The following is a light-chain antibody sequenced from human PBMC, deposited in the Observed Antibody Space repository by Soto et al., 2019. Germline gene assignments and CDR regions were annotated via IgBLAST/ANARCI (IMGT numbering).Light chain of an antibody. CDR3: MQLTHLPRT. CDR2: QVS. Sequence: DTVLTQTPLSSPVTLGQPASISCRSSQSLVYSDGNTYLSWLQQRPGQPPRLLIYQVSNRFSGVPDRFSGSGAGTDFTLKISRVEPEDVGVYYCMQLTHLPRTFGQGTKVEIK. J-gene: IGKJ1*01. CDR1: QSLVYSDGNTY. V-gene: IGKV2-24*01.